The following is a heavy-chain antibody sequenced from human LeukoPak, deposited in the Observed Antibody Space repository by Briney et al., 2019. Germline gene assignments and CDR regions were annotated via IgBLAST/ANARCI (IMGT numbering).Heavy chain of an antibody. J-gene: IGHJ4*02. CDR3: ARDRLYGSGSPDY. D-gene: IGHD3-10*01. CDR1: GYTFTGYY. CDR2: INPNSGGA. V-gene: IGHV1-2*02. Sequence: ASVTVSCKASGYTFTGYYMHWVRQAPGQGLEWMGWINPNSGGANYAQKFQGRVTMARDTSISTAYMELSRLRSDDTAVYYCARDRLYGSGSPDYWGQGTLVTVSS.